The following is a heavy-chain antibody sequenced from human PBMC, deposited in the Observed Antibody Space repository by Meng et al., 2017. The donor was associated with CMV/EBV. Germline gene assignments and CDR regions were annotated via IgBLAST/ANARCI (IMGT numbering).Heavy chain of an antibody. CDR1: GGSISSSSYY. D-gene: IGHD2-2*02. J-gene: IGHJ2*01. CDR2: IYYSGST. Sequence: SETLSLTCTVSGGSISSSSYYWGWIRQPPGKGLEWIGYIYYSGSTNYNPSLKSRVTISVDTSKNQFSLKLSSVTAADTAVYYCAGELVVPAAIRDWYFDLWGRGTLVTVSS. CDR3: AGELVVPAAIRDWYFDL. V-gene: IGHV4-61*05.